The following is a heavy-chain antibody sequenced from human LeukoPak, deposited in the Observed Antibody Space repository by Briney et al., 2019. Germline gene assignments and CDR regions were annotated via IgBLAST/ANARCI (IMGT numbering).Heavy chain of an antibody. CDR2: IYYSGST. D-gene: IGHD3-22*01. CDR1: GGSISSSSYY. CDR3: ASPNLVVTADEYFQH. Sequence: PSETLSLTCTVSGGSISSSSYYWGWIRQPPGKGLEWIGSIYYSGSTYYNPSLKSRVTISVDTSKNQFSLKLSSVTAADTAVYYCASPNLVVTADEYFQHWGQGTLVTVSS. V-gene: IGHV4-39*07. J-gene: IGHJ1*01.